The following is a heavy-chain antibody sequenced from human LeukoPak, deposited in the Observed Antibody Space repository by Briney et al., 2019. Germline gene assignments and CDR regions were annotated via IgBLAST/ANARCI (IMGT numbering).Heavy chain of an antibody. CDR3: ASSYDSSGYLPFDP. CDR2: IYTSGST. J-gene: IGHJ5*02. D-gene: IGHD3-22*01. V-gene: IGHV4-4*07. CDR1: GGSISSYY. Sequence: TTSETLSLTCTVSGGSISSYYWSWIRQPAGKGLEWIGRIYTSGSTNYNPSLKSRVTISVDTSKNQFSLKLSSVTAADTAVYYCASSYDSSGYLPFDPWGQGTLVTVSS.